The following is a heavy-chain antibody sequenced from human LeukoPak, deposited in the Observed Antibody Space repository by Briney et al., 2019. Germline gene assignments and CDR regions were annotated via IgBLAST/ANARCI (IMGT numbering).Heavy chain of an antibody. J-gene: IGHJ5*02. Sequence: SETLSLTCAVYGGSFSGYYWSWIRQPPGKGLEWIGEINHSGGTNYNPSLKSRVTISVDTSKNQFSLKLSSVTAADTAVYYCARTPTGRNWFDPWGQGTLVTVSS. D-gene: IGHD7-27*01. CDR3: ARTPTGRNWFDP. CDR1: GGSFSGYY. CDR2: INHSGGT. V-gene: IGHV4-34*01.